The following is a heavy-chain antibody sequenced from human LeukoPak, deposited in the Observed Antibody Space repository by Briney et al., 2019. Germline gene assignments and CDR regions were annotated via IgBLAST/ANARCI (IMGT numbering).Heavy chain of an antibody. CDR2: ISYDGSNK. CDR3: AKDAAAGTNWFDP. CDR1: GFTFSSYG. J-gene: IGHJ5*02. V-gene: IGHV3-30*18. Sequence: GGSLRLSCAASGFTFSSYGMHWVRQAPGKGLEWVAVISYDGSNKYYADSVEGRFTISRDNSKNTLYLQMNSLRAEDTAVYYCAKDAAAGTNWFDPWGQGTLVTVSS. D-gene: IGHD6-13*01.